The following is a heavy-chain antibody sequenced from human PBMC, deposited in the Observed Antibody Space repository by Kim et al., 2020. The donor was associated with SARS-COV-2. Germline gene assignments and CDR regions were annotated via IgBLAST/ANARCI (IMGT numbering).Heavy chain of an antibody. CDR1: GGSISSSSYY. CDR3: ARYIDIGTDHLFHNFDY. V-gene: IGHV4-39*01. CDR2: IYYSGST. J-gene: IGHJ4*02. Sequence: SETLSLTCTVSGGSISSSSYYWGWIRQPPGKGLEWIGSIYYSGSTYYNPSLKSRVTISVDTSKNQFSLKLSSVTAADTAVYYCARYIDIGTDHLFHNFDYWGQGTLVTVSS. D-gene: IGHD3-9*01.